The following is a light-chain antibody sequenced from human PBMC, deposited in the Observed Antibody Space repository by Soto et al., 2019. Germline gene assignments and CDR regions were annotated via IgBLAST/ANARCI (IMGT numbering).Light chain of an antibody. CDR3: QHYGSSPT. V-gene: IGKV3-20*01. CDR1: QSVSSSY. J-gene: IGKJ1*01. CDR2: GAS. Sequence: EIVLTQSPGTLSLSPGERATLSCRASQSVSSSYLAWYQQKPGQAPRLLMYGASSRATGIPDRFSGSGSGTDFTLTISRLEPEDFAVYYCQHYGSSPTFGQGTKVEIK.